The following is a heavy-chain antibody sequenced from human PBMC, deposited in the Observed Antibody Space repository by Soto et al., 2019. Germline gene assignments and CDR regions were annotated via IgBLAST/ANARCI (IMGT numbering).Heavy chain of an antibody. CDR2: IYYSGST. CDR1: GGSISSYY. Sequence: SETLSLTCTVSGGSISSYYWSWIRQPPGKGLEWIGYIYYSGSTNYNPSLKSRVTISVDTSKNQFSLKLSSVTAADTAVYYCARLAAVAGTDYWGQGTLVTVSS. CDR3: ARLAAVAGTDY. J-gene: IGHJ4*02. D-gene: IGHD6-19*01. V-gene: IGHV4-59*08.